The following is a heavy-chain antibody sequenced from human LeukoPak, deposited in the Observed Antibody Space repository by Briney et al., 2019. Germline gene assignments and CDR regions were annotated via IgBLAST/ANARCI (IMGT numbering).Heavy chain of an antibody. CDR3: ARDNYGSGSYRPRPYYYYYMDV. CDR1: GFTFSSYW. CDR2: IKQDGSEK. V-gene: IGHV3-7*01. Sequence: GSLRLSCAASGFTFSSYWMSWVRQAPGKGLEWVANIKQDGSEKYYVDSVKGRFTISRDNAKNSLYLQMNSLRAEDTAVYYCARDNYGSGSYRPRPYYYYYMDVWGKGTTVTVSS. J-gene: IGHJ6*03. D-gene: IGHD3-10*01.